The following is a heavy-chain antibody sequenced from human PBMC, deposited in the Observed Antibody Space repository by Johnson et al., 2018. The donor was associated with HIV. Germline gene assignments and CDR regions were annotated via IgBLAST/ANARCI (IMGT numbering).Heavy chain of an antibody. V-gene: IGHV3-9*01. J-gene: IGHJ3*02. Sequence: VHLVESGGGLVQPGRSLRLSCAASGFTFDDYAMHWVRQTPGKGLEWVSGISWNSGSIGYADSVKGRFTISRDNAKNTLHLQMNSLKTEDTAVYYCTTDLAAVGSGAFDIWGQGTLVTVSS. D-gene: IGHD6-13*01. CDR2: ISWNSGSI. CDR3: TTDLAAVGSGAFDI. CDR1: GFTFDDYA.